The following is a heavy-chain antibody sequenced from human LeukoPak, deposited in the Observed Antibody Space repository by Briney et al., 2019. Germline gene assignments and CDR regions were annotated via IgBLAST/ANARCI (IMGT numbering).Heavy chain of an antibody. CDR2: ISGSGSSI. CDR1: GFTFTNYG. D-gene: IGHD6-6*01. V-gene: IGHV3-48*01. J-gene: IGHJ4*02. CDR3: ARGGAARPDY. Sequence: GGSLRLSCEASGFTFTNYGMNWVRQAPGRGLEWLSYISGSGSSIYYADSVKGRFTISRDNGKNSLFLQMNSLRAEDTALYYCARGGAARPDYWGQGTLVSVCS.